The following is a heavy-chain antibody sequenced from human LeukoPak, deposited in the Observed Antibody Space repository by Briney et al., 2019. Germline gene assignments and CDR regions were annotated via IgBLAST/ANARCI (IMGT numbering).Heavy chain of an antibody. CDR2: INPNSGGT. Sequence: ASVKVSCKASGYTFTGYYMHWVRQAPGQGLEWMGWINPNSGGTNYAQKFQGRVTMTRDTSISTACMELSRLRSDDTAVYYCARAGIAAALHWFDPWGQGTLVTVSS. J-gene: IGHJ5*02. V-gene: IGHV1-2*02. CDR3: ARAGIAAALHWFDP. D-gene: IGHD6-13*01. CDR1: GYTFTGYY.